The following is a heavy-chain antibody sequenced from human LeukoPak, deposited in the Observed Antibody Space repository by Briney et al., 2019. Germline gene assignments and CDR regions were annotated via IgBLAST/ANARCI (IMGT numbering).Heavy chain of an antibody. Sequence: GGSLRLSCAASGFTFSSYAMSWVRQAPGKGLEWVSAISGSGGSTYYADSVKGRFTISRDNSKNTLYLQMNSLRAVDTAVYYCAKDPRSGWYAEYFQHWGQGTLVTVSS. CDR2: ISGSGGST. V-gene: IGHV3-23*01. CDR3: AKDPRSGWYAEYFQH. D-gene: IGHD6-19*01. CDR1: GFTFSSYA. J-gene: IGHJ1*01.